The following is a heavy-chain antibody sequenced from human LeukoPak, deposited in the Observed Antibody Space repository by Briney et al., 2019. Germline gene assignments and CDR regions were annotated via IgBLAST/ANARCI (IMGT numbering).Heavy chain of an antibody. D-gene: IGHD3-3*01. V-gene: IGHV4-59*01. Sequence: PSETLSLTCTVSGGSISSYYWSWIRQPPGKGLEWIGYIYYSGSTNYNTSLKSRVTISVDTSKNQFSLKLSSVTAADTAVYYCARDHYDFWSGYYTGSRFDPWGQGTLVTVSS. CDR3: ARDHYDFWSGYYTGSRFDP. CDR1: GGSISSYY. CDR2: IYYSGST. J-gene: IGHJ5*02.